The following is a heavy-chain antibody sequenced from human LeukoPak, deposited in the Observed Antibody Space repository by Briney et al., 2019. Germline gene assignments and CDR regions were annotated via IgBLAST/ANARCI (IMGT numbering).Heavy chain of an antibody. Sequence: SETLSLTCTVSGGSISSYYWSWIRQPPGKGLEWIGYIYTSGSTNYNPSLKSRVTISVDTSKNQFSLKLSSVTAADTAVYYCARLKTYDFWSGYYRTPNWFDPWGQGTLVTVSS. CDR3: ARLKTYDFWSGYYRTPNWFDP. CDR1: GGSISSYY. D-gene: IGHD3-3*01. CDR2: IYTSGST. J-gene: IGHJ5*02. V-gene: IGHV4-4*09.